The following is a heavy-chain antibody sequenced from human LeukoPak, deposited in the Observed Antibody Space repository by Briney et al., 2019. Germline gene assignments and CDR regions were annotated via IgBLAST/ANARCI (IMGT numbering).Heavy chain of an antibody. Sequence: SSVKVSCKASGGTFSSYAISWVRQAPGQGLEWMGGIIPIFGTANYGQKFQGRVTITADKSTSTAYMELSSLRSEDTAVYYCARRYCSSTSCYLGAFDIWGQGTMVTVSS. CDR1: GGTFSSYA. V-gene: IGHV1-69*06. J-gene: IGHJ3*02. D-gene: IGHD2-2*01. CDR3: ARRYCSSTSCYLGAFDI. CDR2: IIPIFGTA.